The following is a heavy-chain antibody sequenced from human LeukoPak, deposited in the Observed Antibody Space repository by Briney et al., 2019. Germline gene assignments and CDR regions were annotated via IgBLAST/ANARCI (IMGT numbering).Heavy chain of an antibody. J-gene: IGHJ5*02. D-gene: IGHD2-21*01. CDR3: ATSHDVKTAPYDL. Sequence: PSETLSLTCTVSGGSISSYCWSWVRQPPGKGLEWIGYIYPGGSTDYNPSLKSRVTMSVDTSKNQLSMELRFLTAADTAVYYCATSHDVKTAPYDLWGQGTLVTVSS. CDR2: IYPGGST. CDR1: GGSISSYC. V-gene: IGHV4-4*09.